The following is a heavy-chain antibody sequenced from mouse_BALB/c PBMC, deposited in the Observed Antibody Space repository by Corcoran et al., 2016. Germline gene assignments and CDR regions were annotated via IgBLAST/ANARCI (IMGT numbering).Heavy chain of an antibody. Sequence: EVQLQQSGAELVKPGASVTLSCTASGFNIKDTYMHWVKPRPEQGLEWIGRIDPANGNPKYDPKFQGKATITADTSSNTAYLQVSSLTSEDTAVDYCANGDWYFDVWGAGTTVTVSS. V-gene: IGHV14-3*02. J-gene: IGHJ1*01. CDR1: GFNIKDTY. CDR3: ANGDWYFDV. CDR2: IDPANGNP.